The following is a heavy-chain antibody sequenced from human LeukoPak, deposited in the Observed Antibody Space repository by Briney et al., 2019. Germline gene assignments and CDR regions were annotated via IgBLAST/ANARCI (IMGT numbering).Heavy chain of an antibody. D-gene: IGHD1-1*01. CDR2: FDSDGSST. J-gene: IGHJ3*02. V-gene: IGHV3-74*01. CDR3: ARGSSNWNNAFDI. Sequence: GGSLRLSCAVSGFTLTSDKMHWVRQAPGKGLVWVSRFDSDGSSTTYADSVRGRFTSSRDNAKNTLYLQMNSLRAEDTAVYYCARGSSNWNNAFDIGGQGTMVIVSS. CDR1: GFTLTSDK.